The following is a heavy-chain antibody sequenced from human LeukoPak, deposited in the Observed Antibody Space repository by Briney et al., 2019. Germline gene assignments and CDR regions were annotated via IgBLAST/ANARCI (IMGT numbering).Heavy chain of an antibody. CDR2: IIPIFGTA. CDR3: ARGPPVDMVRGVPEYFQH. Sequence: SVKVSCKASGYTFTSYGISWVRQAPGQGLEWMGGIIPIFGTANYAQKYQGRVTITADESTSTAYMELSSLRSEDTAVYYCARGPPVDMVRGVPEYFQHWGQGTLVTVSS. D-gene: IGHD3-10*01. J-gene: IGHJ1*01. CDR1: GYTFTSYG. V-gene: IGHV1-69*13.